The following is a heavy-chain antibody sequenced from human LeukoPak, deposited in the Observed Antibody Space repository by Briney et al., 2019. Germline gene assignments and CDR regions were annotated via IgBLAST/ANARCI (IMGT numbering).Heavy chain of an antibody. D-gene: IGHD3-22*01. Sequence: ASVKVSCKASGYSFTCLNINWVRQATGQGLEWMGWMDPNSGNTGNAQQFRGRVTMTRDTSISTAYMELNSLRSEDTAVYYCARGTNYYDSRYYFDYWGQGSLVTVSS. CDR1: GYSFTCLN. CDR3: ARGTNYYDSRYYFDY. V-gene: IGHV1-8*01. J-gene: IGHJ4*02. CDR2: MDPNSGNT.